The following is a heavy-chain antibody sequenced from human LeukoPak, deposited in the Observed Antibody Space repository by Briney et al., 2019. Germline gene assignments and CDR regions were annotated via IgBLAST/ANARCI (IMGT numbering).Heavy chain of an antibody. D-gene: IGHD4-17*01. Sequence: GGSLRLSCTTSGFIFSSYGMTWVRQTPGKGLEWVSAVSGSGGGTYYADSVKGRFTISRDNSKNTLYLQMNSLRAEDTAVYYYAKSGKLAYGDYGGYFDYWGQGTLVTVSS. CDR2: VSGSGGGT. CDR1: GFIFSSYG. J-gene: IGHJ4*02. CDR3: AKSGKLAYGDYGGYFDY. V-gene: IGHV3-23*01.